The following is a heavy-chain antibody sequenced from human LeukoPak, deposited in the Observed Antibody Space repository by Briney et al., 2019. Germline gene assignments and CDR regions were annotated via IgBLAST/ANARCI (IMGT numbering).Heavy chain of an antibody. J-gene: IGHJ3*02. CDR2: IIPIFGTA. Sequence: ASVKVSCKASGGTFSSYAISWVRQAPGQGLEWMGGIIPIFGTANYAQKFQGRVTITADESTSTAYMELSRLRSDDTAVYYCARDRDVVVIGPIAFDIWGQGTMVTVSS. V-gene: IGHV1-69*13. CDR1: GGTFSSYA. D-gene: IGHD2-21*01. CDR3: ARDRDVVVIGPIAFDI.